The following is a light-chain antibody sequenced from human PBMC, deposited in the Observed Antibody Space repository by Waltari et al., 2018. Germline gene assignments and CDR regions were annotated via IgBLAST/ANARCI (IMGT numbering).Light chain of an antibody. CDR3: QQYKNWPLT. Sequence: EIVLTQSPATLSVSPGETATLSCRASQSVSPNLACYQQKPGQTPRLLISGASTRATGIPARFSGSWSGTEFTLTISSLQSEDFAVYYCQQYKNWPLTFGGGTKVEIK. V-gene: IGKV3-15*01. CDR1: QSVSPN. J-gene: IGKJ4*01. CDR2: GAS.